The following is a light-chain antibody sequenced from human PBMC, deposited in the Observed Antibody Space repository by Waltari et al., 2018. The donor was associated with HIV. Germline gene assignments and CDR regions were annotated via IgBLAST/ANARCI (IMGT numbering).Light chain of an antibody. J-gene: IGKJ1*01. CDR1: QTFTSN. V-gene: IGKV3-15*01. CDR3: QQYNNWPPT. Sequence: EIVMTQSPATLSLSPGERAPLSCRASQTFTSNLAWYQQKPGQAPRLLIYGASTRATGIPARFSGSGSGTEFTLTIRSLQSEDFAVYYCQQYNNWPPTFGQGTKVEIK. CDR2: GAS.